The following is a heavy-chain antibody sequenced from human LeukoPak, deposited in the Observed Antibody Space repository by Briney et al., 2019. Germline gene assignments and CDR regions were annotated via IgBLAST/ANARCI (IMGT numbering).Heavy chain of an antibody. CDR1: GFTFSSYG. CDR3: AKDLVSPLTYYYYYYMDV. D-gene: IGHD5/OR15-5a*01. CDR2: IRYDGSNK. J-gene: IGHJ6*03. Sequence: GSLRLSCAASGFTFSSYGMHWVRQAPGKGLEWVAFIRYDGSNKYYADSVKGRFTISRDNSKNTLYLQMNSLRAEDTAVYYCAKDLVSPLTYYYYYYMDVWGKGTTVTISS. V-gene: IGHV3-30*02.